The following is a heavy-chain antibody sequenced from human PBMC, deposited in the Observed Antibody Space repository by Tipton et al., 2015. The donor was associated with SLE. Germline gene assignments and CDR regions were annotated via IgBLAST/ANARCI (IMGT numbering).Heavy chain of an antibody. CDR2: IYHSGST. V-gene: IGHV4-30-2*01. D-gene: IGHD2-15*01. J-gene: IGHJ4*02. Sequence: TLSLTCAVSGGSISSGGYSWSWIRQPPGKGLEWIGYIYHSGSTYYNPSLKSRVTISVDRSKNQFSLKLSSVAAADTAVYYCARDTGYCSSGSCPPGYWGQGTLVTVSS. CDR1: GGSISSGGYS. CDR3: ARDTGYCSSGSCPPGY.